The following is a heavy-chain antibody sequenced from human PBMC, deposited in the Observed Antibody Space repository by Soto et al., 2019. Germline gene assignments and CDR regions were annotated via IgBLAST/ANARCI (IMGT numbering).Heavy chain of an antibody. D-gene: IGHD2-2*01. J-gene: IGHJ6*02. CDR1: GFTFSSYG. CDR2: ISYDGSNK. V-gene: IGHV3-30*18. CDR3: AKEWGHCSSTSCLGRSGMDV. Sequence: QVQLVESGGGVVQPGRSLRLSCAASGFTFSSYGMHWVRQAPGKGLEWVAVISYDGSNKYYADSVKGRFTISRDNSKNTLYLQMNSLIAEDTAVYYCAKEWGHCSSTSCLGRSGMDVWGQGTTVTVSS.